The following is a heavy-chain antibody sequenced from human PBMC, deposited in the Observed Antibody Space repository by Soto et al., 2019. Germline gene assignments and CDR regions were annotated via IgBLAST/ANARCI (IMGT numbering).Heavy chain of an antibody. CDR2: IGTAGDT. Sequence: GGSLRLSCAASGFTFSSYDMHWVRQATGKGLEWVSAIGTAGDTYYPGSVKGRFTISRENAKNSLYLQMNSLRAGDTAVYYCASSKVGADAFDIWGQGTMVTVSS. V-gene: IGHV3-13*01. CDR1: GFTFSSYD. CDR3: ASSKVGADAFDI. J-gene: IGHJ3*02. D-gene: IGHD1-26*01.